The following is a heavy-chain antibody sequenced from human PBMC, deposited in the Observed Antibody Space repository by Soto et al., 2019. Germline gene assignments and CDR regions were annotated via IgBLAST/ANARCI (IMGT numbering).Heavy chain of an antibody. D-gene: IGHD6-19*01. CDR1: GGTFSSYT. J-gene: IGHJ4*02. V-gene: IGHV1-69*02. CDR2: IIPILGIA. Sequence: QVQLVQSGAEVKKPGSSVKVSCKAAGGTFSSYTISWVRQAPGQGLEWMGRIIPILGIANYAQKFQGRVTITADKSTSTAYMELCSLRSEHTAVYYCARAIAVAGYHYWGQGTLVTVSS. CDR3: ARAIAVAGYHY.